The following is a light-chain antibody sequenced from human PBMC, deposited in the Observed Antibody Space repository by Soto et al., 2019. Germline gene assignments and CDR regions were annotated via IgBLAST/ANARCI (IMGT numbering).Light chain of an antibody. J-gene: IGLJ2*01. CDR3: QAWDSSTDVV. V-gene: IGLV3-1*01. CDR1: KLGDKY. Sequence: SYKLTQPPSVSVSPGQTASITCSGDKLGDKYACWYQQKPGQSPVLVIYQDSKRPSGIPERFSGSNSGNTATLTISGTQAMDEADYYCQAWDSSTDVVFGGGTKVTVL. CDR2: QDS.